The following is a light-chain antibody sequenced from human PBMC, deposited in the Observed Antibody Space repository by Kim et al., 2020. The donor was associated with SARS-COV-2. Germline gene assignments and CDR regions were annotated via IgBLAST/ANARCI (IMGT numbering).Light chain of an antibody. CDR1: QGITNS. V-gene: IGKV1-27*01. CDR2: AAS. J-gene: IGKJ1*01. CDR3: QKYNSAPWT. Sequence: DIQMTQSPSSLSVSVGDRVTITCRASQGITNSLAWYQQKPGKVPQLLIYAASALQSGVPSRFSGSGSGTDFTLTISSLQPEDVATYYCQKYNSAPWTFGQGTKLDIK.